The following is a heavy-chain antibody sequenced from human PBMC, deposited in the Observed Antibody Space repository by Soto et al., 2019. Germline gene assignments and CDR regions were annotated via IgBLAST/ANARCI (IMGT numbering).Heavy chain of an antibody. CDR1: GGSFSDYS. CDR3: ARNLPHMNWNYASTRNNWFDP. CDR2: ISHGGST. J-gene: IGHJ5*02. Sequence: SETLSLTCTVYGGSFSDYSWSWIRQPPGKGLEWIGEISHGGSTNYNPSLKSRVTISVDTSKNQFSLKLTSVTAADTAVYYCARNLPHMNWNYASTRNNWFDPWGQGTLVTVSS. V-gene: IGHV4-34*01. D-gene: IGHD1-7*01.